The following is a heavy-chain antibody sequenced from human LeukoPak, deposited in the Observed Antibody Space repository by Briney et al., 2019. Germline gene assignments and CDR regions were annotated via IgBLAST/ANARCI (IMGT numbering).Heavy chain of an antibody. CDR1: GGSFSGYY. V-gene: IGHV4-34*01. CDR3: ARHWGYSHNWFDP. Sequence: TSETLSLTCAVYGGSFSGYYWSWIRQPPGKGLEWIGEINHSGSTNYNPSLKSRVTISVDTSKNQFSLKLSSVTAADTAVYYCARHWGYSHNWFDPRGQGTLVTVSS. D-gene: IGHD6-13*01. J-gene: IGHJ5*02. CDR2: INHSGST.